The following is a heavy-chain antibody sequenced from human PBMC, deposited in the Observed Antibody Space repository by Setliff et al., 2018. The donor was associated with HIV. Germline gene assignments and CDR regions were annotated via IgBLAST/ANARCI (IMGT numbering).Heavy chain of an antibody. Sequence: PSETLSLTCNVSGGSISGYFWTWIRQPAGKGLEWIGRIYTSGSTNYNPSLKSRLSMSIDTSQNRFSLRLTSVTAADTAVYYCARDLPELTGRSFDPWGQGIQVTVSS. J-gene: IGHJ5*02. CDR1: GGSISGYF. CDR3: ARDLPELTGRSFDP. V-gene: IGHV4-4*07. CDR2: IYTSGST. D-gene: IGHD7-27*01.